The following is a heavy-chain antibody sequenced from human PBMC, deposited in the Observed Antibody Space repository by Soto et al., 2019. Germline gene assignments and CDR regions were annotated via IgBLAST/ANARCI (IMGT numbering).Heavy chain of an antibody. D-gene: IGHD6-13*01. Sequence: GGSLRLSCAASGFTFDDYAMHWVRQAPGKGLEWVSGISWNSGSIGYADSVKGRFTISRDNAKNSLYLQMNSLRAEDTALYYWEKDRSYSSSWLFKNAFDIWGQGTMVTVSS. CDR3: EKDRSYSSSWLFKNAFDI. CDR1: GFTFDDYA. CDR2: ISWNSGSI. J-gene: IGHJ3*02. V-gene: IGHV3-9*01.